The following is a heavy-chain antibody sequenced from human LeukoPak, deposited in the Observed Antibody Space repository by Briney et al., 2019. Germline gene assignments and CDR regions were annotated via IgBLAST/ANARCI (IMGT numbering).Heavy chain of an antibody. V-gene: IGHV4-34*01. J-gene: IGHJ5*02. CDR3: ARKVAGWYNWFDP. Sequence: PSETLSLTCAVYGGSFSGYYWSWIRQPPGKGLEWIGEINHSGSTNYNPSLKSRVTISVDASKNQFSLRLSSVTAADTAVYYCARKVAGWYNWFDPWGQGTLVTVSS. D-gene: IGHD6-19*01. CDR1: GGSFSGYY. CDR2: INHSGST.